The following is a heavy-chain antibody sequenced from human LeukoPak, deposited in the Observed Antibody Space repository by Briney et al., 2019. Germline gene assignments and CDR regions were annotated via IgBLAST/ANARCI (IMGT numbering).Heavy chain of an antibody. Sequence: GGSLRLSCAASGFTFSNYAMHWVRQAPGKGLEWVAVISGSGGSTYYADSVKGRFTISRDNAKNSLYLQMNSLRAEDTAVYYCARSRLMYYDFWSGPFDYWGQGTLVTVSS. CDR2: ISGSGGST. V-gene: IGHV3-48*03. D-gene: IGHD3-3*01. J-gene: IGHJ4*02. CDR3: ARSRLMYYDFWSGPFDY. CDR1: GFTFSNYA.